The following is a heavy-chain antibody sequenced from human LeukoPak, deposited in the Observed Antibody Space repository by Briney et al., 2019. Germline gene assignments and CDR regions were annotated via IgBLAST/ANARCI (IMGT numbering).Heavy chain of an antibody. CDR1: GFTFSSYW. CDR3: APTYYYDRPLSY. V-gene: IGHV3-74*01. Sequence: GGSLRLSCAASGFTFSSYWMHWVRQAPGKGLVWVSRINSDGSSTSYADSVKGRFTISRDNAKNTLYLQMNSLRAEDTAVYYCAPTYYYDRPLSYWSQGTLVTVSS. CDR2: INSDGSST. J-gene: IGHJ4*02. D-gene: IGHD3-22*01.